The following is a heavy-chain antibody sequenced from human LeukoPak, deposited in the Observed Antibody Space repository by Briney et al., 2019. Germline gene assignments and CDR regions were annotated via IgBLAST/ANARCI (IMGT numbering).Heavy chain of an antibody. CDR2: ISSSSSTI. J-gene: IGHJ3*02. CDR1: GFTFSSYS. V-gene: IGHV3-48*01. Sequence: GGSLRLSCAASGFTFSSYSMNWVRQAPGKGLEWVSYISSSSSTIYYADSVKGRFTISRDNAKNSLYLQMNSLRAEDTAVYYCARDTQWELLFQCAFDIWGQGTMVTVSS. CDR3: ARDTQWELLFQCAFDI. D-gene: IGHD1-26*01.